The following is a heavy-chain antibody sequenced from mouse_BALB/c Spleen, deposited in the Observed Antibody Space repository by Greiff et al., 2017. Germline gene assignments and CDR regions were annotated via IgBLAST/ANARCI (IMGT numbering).Heavy chain of an antibody. CDR3: AREGATAYAMDY. D-gene: IGHD1-2*01. V-gene: IGHV7-3*02. CDR2: IRNKANGYTT. Sequence: EVKLVESGGGLVQPGGSLRLSCATSGFTFTDYYMSWVRQPPGKALEWLGFIRNKANGYTTEYSASVKGRFTISRDNSQSILYLQMNTLRAEDSATYYCAREGATAYAMDYWGQGTSVTVSS. J-gene: IGHJ4*01. CDR1: GFTFTDYY.